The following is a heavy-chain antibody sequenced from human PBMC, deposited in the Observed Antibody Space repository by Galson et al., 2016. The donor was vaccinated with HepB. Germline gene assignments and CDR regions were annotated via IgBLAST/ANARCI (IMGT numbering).Heavy chain of an antibody. J-gene: IGHJ3*01. V-gene: IGHV3-23*01. CDR1: GFTFSTYA. Sequence: SLRLSCAASGFTFSTYAMTWARQAPGKGLEWVSSVTGSGSWTYYADSVKGRLTISRDNSKNTLYLQMNSLRAEDTAVYYCARDPNGDYFGAFDFWGQGTMVTVSS. CDR2: VTGSGSWT. D-gene: IGHD4-17*01. CDR3: ARDPNGDYFGAFDF.